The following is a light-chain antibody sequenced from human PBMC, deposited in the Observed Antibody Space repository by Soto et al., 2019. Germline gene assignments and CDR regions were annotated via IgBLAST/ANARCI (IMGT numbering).Light chain of an antibody. CDR3: QQYGASPET. J-gene: IGKJ1*01. CDR2: DAS. Sequence: EIVLTQSPGILSLSPGERATLSCRASQSVSNDFLAWYQQKPGQAPRLLIYDASNRATGIPARFSGSGSGTDFTLTISSLEPEDFAVYYCQQYGASPETFGQGTKVDIK. V-gene: IGKV3-20*01. CDR1: QSVSNDF.